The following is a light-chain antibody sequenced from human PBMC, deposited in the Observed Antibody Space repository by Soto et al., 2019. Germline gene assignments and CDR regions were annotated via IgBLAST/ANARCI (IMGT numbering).Light chain of an antibody. CDR2: SNN. Sequence: QSVLTQPPSASGTPGQTVTISCSGSSSNIGSNTVNWCQQLPGTAPKLLIYSNNQRPSGVPDRFSGSKSGTSASLAISGLQSEDEADYYCAAWDDSLSGYVFGAGTKLTVL. J-gene: IGLJ1*01. CDR1: SSNIGSNT. CDR3: AAWDDSLSGYV. V-gene: IGLV1-44*01.